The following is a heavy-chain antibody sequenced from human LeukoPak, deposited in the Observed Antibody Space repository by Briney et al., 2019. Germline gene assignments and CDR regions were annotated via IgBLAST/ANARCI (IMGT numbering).Heavy chain of an antibody. CDR3: ARDSHYYDPGGYYSRGEYYHHGMDA. Sequence: GGSLRLSCSASGFTFTKYAMHWVRQAPGKGLEYLSGISGNRDSTYYADYVKGRFTISRDNSKNPVWLQTSSVRAEDTAVYYCARDSHYYDPGGYYSRGEYYHHGMDAWGQGTTVTASS. V-gene: IGHV3-64D*06. CDR2: ISGNRDST. CDR1: GFTFTKYA. J-gene: IGHJ6*02. D-gene: IGHD3-22*01.